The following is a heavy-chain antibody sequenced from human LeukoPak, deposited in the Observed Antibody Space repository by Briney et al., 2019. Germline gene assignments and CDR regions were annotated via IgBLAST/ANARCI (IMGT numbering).Heavy chain of an antibody. CDR3: EATHYSRDH. V-gene: IGHV3-7*01. CDR2: ISQDGNKK. CDR1: GFTFNRNW. D-gene: IGHD2-21*01. Sequence: PGGSLRLSCAASGFTFNRNWMTWVRQAPGKGLQWVANISQDGNKKYYVDSVKGRFTISRDNAKNSLYLQMNSLRVEDTAVYYCEATHYSRDHWGQGVLVTVSS. J-gene: IGHJ4*02.